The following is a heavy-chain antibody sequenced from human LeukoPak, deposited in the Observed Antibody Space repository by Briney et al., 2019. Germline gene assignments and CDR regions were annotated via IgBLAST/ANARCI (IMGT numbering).Heavy chain of an antibody. CDR3: ATDLLYGYSRPEIDY. J-gene: IGHJ4*02. D-gene: IGHD5-24*01. Sequence: SETLSLTCTVSGGSISSSSYYWGWIRQPPGKGLEWIGSIYYSGSTYYNPSLKSRVTISVDTSKNQFSLKLSSVTAADTAVYYCATDLLYGYSRPEIDYWGQGTLVTVSS. CDR1: GGSISSSSYY. V-gene: IGHV4-39*01. CDR2: IYYSGST.